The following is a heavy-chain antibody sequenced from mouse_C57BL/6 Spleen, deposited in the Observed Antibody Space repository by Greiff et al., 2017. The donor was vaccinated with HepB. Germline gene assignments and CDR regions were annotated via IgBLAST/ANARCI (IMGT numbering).Heavy chain of an antibody. D-gene: IGHD2-5*01. CDR3: ATAYYSKGWFAY. J-gene: IGHJ3*01. V-gene: IGHV1-50*01. Sequence: QVQLQQSGAELVKPGASVKLSCKASGYTFTSYWMQWVKQRPGQGLEWIGEIDPSDSYTNYNQKFKGKATLTVDTSSSTAYMQLSSLTSEDSAVYYCATAYYSKGWFAYWGQGTLVTVSA. CDR1: GYTFTSYW. CDR2: IDPSDSYT.